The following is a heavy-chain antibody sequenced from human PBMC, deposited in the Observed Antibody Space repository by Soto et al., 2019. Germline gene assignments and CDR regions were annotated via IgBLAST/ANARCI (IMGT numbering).Heavy chain of an antibody. CDR3: AAVGDGYNFDY. D-gene: IGHD5-12*01. Sequence: ASVKVSCKASGGTFSSYAISWVRQAPGQWLEWMGGIIPILGIANYAQKFQGRVTITADKSTSTAYMELSSLRSEDTAVYYCAAVGDGYNFDYWGQGTLVTVSS. CDR2: IIPILGIA. CDR1: GGTFSSYA. J-gene: IGHJ4*02. V-gene: IGHV1-69*10.